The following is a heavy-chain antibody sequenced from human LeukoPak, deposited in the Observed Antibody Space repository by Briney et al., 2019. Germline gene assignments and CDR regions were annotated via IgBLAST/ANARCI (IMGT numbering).Heavy chain of an antibody. Sequence: GRSLSLSCAPSGFTLSSYAIGWVRQAPGKGRGWVLAISGSGGSTYYAASVKGRFTISRDNSKNPLYLQMSSLRAADTAVYYCAEVVAGAWEDYYFVDYWGEGTLVTVSS. V-gene: IGHV3-23*01. J-gene: IGHJ4*02. CDR2: ISGSGGST. D-gene: IGHD6-19*01. CDR1: GFTLSSYA. CDR3: AEVVAGAWEDYYFVDY.